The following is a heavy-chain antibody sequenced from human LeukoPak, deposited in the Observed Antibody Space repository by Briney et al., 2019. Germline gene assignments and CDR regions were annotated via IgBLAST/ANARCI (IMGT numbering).Heavy chain of an antibody. Sequence: PSETLSLTCTVSGGSISSYCWSWIRQPPGKGLEWIGYIYYSGSTNYNPSLKSRVTISVDTSKNQFSLKLSSVTAADTAVYYCARERIAARGDWFDPWGQGTLVTVSS. D-gene: IGHD6-13*01. J-gene: IGHJ5*02. CDR2: IYYSGST. V-gene: IGHV4-59*01. CDR1: GGSISSYC. CDR3: ARERIAARGDWFDP.